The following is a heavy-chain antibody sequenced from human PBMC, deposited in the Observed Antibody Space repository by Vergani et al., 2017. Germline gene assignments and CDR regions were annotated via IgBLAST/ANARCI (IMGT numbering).Heavy chain of an antibody. CDR1: GFTFSSYE. J-gene: IGHJ4*02. V-gene: IGHV3-48*03. CDR3: ARDLRFLEWLLFGAFDY. CDR2: ISSSGSTI. Sequence: EVQLVESGGGLVQPGGSLRLSCAASGFTFSSYEMNWVRQAPGKGLEWVSYISSSGSTIYYADSVKGRFTISRDNAKNSLYLQMNSLRAEDTAVYYCARDLRFLEWLLFGAFDYWGQGTLVTVSS. D-gene: IGHD3-3*01.